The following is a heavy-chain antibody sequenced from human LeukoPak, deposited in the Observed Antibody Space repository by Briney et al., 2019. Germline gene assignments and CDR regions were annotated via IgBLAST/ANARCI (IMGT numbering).Heavy chain of an antibody. CDR2: INPSGGST. D-gene: IGHD6-19*01. Sequence: ASVKVSCKASGYSFTSNYMHWVRQAPGQGLEWMGIINPSGGSTSYAQKFQGRVTMTRDTSTSTVYMELSSLRSEDTAVYYCAREEIAVARFWVYYYYGMDVWGQGTTVTVSS. V-gene: IGHV1-46*01. CDR1: GYSFTSNY. CDR3: AREEIAVARFWVYYYYGMDV. J-gene: IGHJ6*02.